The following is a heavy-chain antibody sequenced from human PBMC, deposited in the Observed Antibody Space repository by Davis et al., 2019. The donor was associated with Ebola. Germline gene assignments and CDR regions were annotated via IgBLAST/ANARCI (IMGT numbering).Heavy chain of an antibody. CDR1: GFTFSNFW. CDR2: INNDGSIT. J-gene: IGHJ4*02. V-gene: IGHV3-74*01. D-gene: IGHD3-3*01. CDR3: ARDGMYYDFRSGFVHYFDY. Sequence: HTGGSLRLSCAASGFTFSNFWMHWVRQAPGKGLVCVSRINNDGSITNYADSVKGRFTISRDNAKNTLYLQMNSLRAEDTAVYYCARDGMYYDFRSGFVHYFDYWGQGTLVTVSS.